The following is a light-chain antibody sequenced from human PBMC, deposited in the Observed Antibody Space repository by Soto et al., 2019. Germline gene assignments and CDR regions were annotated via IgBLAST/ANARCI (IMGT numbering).Light chain of an antibody. Sequence: QSVLTQPASVSGSPGQSIAISCTGTSSDVGGYDSVCWYQQHPGKAPKLIIFGVSNRPSGVSNRFSGSKSGNTASLTISGLQAEDEADYYCSSYTSGSSYVFGTGTKVTV. CDR2: GVS. CDR1: SSDVGGYDS. J-gene: IGLJ1*01. CDR3: SSYTSGSSYV. V-gene: IGLV2-14*01.